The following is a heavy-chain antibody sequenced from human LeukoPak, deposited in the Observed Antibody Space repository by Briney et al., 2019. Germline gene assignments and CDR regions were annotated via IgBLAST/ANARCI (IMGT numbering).Heavy chain of an antibody. V-gene: IGHV4-30-2*01. CDR3: ARVDSSGYYAFDI. Sequence: SETLSLTCAVSGGSISSGGHSWSWIRQPPGKGLEWIGYIYHSGSAYYNPSLKSRVTISVDRSKNQFSPKLSSVTAADTAVYYCARVDSSGYYAFDIWGQGTMVTVSS. CDR2: IYHSGSA. CDR1: GGSISSGGHS. J-gene: IGHJ3*02. D-gene: IGHD3-22*01.